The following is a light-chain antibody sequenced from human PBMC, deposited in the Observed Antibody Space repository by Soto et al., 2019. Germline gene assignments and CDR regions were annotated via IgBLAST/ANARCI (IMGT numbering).Light chain of an antibody. Sequence: DIQMTQSPSTLSASVGDRVTITCRASQSIRNWLAWYQQKPGMAPKLLIYDASGLEGGVPSRFSGSGSGTEFTLTITSLQPDDFATYYCQQYNNFPPWTFGQGNKVEIK. CDR1: QSIRNW. V-gene: IGKV1-5*01. CDR2: DAS. J-gene: IGKJ1*01. CDR3: QQYNNFPPWT.